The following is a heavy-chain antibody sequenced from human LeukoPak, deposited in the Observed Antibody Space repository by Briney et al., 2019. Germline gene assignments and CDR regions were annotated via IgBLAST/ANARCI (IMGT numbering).Heavy chain of an antibody. CDR1: GGSISSYY. CDR3: ARDPSSWGGSFDY. J-gene: IGHJ4*02. Sequence: SETLSLTCTVSGGSISSYYWSWIRQPPGKGPEWIGYIYYSGSTNYNPSLKSRVTISVDTSKNQFSLKLSSVTAADTAVYYCARDPSSWGGSFDYWGQGTLVTVSS. V-gene: IGHV4-59*01. CDR2: IYYSGST. D-gene: IGHD2-2*01.